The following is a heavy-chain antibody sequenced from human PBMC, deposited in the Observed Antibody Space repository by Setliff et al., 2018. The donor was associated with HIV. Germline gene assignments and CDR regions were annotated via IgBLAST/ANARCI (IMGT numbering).Heavy chain of an antibody. Sequence: GESLTLSCQASGYTFTNYWIGWVRQMPGQGLEWIGVIHPSDFVTRYGPSFQGQVSISADRSITTAYLQWSSLKASDTAIYYCTRRRRAPGTEDLEAHWGQGTLVTVSS. CDR3: TRRRRAPGTEDLEAH. V-gene: IGHV5-51*01. D-gene: IGHD3-3*01. CDR2: IHPSDFVT. J-gene: IGHJ4*02. CDR1: GYTFTNYW.